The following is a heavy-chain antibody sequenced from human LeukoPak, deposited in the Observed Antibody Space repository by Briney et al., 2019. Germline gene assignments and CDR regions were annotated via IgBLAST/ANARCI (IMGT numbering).Heavy chain of an antibody. Sequence: SETLSLTCTVSGYSISCGYFWGWIRQPPGKGLEWIGSIYHSGNTYYNPSLKSRVTISVDTSKNQFSLKLSSVTAADTAVYYCARDFADYGDSFDYWGQGTLVTVSS. J-gene: IGHJ4*02. V-gene: IGHV4-38-2*02. D-gene: IGHD4-17*01. CDR3: ARDFADYGDSFDY. CDR1: GYSISCGYF. CDR2: IYHSGNT.